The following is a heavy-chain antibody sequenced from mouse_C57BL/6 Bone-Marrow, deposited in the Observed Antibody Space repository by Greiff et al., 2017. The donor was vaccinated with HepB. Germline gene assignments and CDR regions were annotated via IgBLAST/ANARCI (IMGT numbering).Heavy chain of an antibody. J-gene: IGHJ3*01. V-gene: IGHV5-4*01. CDR2: ISDGGSYT. Sequence: EVKLVESGGGLVKPGGSLKLSCAASGFTFSSYAMSWVRQTPEKRLEWVATISDGGSYTYYPDNVKGRFTIYRDNAKNNLYLQMSHLKSEDTAMYYCAREEFAYWGQGTLVTVSA. CDR3: AREEFAY. CDR1: GFTFSSYA.